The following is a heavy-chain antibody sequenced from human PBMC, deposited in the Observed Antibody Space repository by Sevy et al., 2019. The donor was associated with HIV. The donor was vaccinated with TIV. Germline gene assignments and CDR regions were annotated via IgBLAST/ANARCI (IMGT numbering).Heavy chain of an antibody. CDR1: GYTLTELS. J-gene: IGHJ4*02. CDR2: FDPEDGET. V-gene: IGHV1-24*01. D-gene: IGHD2-2*01. CDR3: ATSSNDDYQLLTFDY. Sequence: ASVKVSCKVSGYTLTELSMHWVRQAPGKGLEWMGGFDPEDGETIYAQKFQGRVTITEDTSTDTAYMELSSLRSAATAVYYCATSSNDDYQLLTFDYWGQGTLVTVSS.